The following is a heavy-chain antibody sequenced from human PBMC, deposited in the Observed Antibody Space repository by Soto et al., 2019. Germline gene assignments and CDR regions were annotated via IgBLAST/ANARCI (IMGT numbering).Heavy chain of an antibody. CDR1: GFTFANAW. V-gene: IGHV3-15*01. CDR2: VRSKADGGTT. Sequence: EVQLVESGGGVVKPGGSLRLSCAASGFTFANAWMSWVRQAPGKGLEWVGRVRSKADGGTTDYAAPVKGRFTISRDDSENTLSLQMNSLKLDDTAVYYCRRDWDYPVLWGQGTLVTVSS. J-gene: IGHJ4*02. D-gene: IGHD1-7*01. CDR3: RRDWDYPVL.